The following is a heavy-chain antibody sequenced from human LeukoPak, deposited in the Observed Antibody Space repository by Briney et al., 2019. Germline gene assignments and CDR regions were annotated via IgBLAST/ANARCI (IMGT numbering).Heavy chain of an antibody. CDR1: GFTFSSYG. CDR3: ARKKEYSGILWGALDC. V-gene: IGHV3-33*01. D-gene: IGHD1-26*01. CDR2: IWYDGSNK. J-gene: IGHJ4*02. Sequence: SGGSLRLSCAASGFTFSSYGMHWVRQAPGKGLEWVAVIWYDGSNKYYADSVKGRFTISRDNFKNSLYLQMNSLRAEDTAVYYCARKKEYSGILWGALDCWGQGTLVTVSS.